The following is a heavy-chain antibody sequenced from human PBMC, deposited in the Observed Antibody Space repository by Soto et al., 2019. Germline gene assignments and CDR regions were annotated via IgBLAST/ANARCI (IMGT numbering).Heavy chain of an antibody. J-gene: IGHJ5*01. CDR3: ARDVDTTSHLNWFDS. V-gene: IGHV3-33*01. CDR1: GFSLSRYG. CDR2: IWYHGTTK. Sequence: QVQVVESGGGVVQPGRSLRLSCEVSGFSLSRYGMHWVRQAPGKGLEWVAVIWYHGTTKNYADSVKGRFTISRDISKNTVYLQMDSLEVEDTAVYYCARDVDTTSHLNWFDSWGQGVMVTVSS. D-gene: IGHD5-18*01.